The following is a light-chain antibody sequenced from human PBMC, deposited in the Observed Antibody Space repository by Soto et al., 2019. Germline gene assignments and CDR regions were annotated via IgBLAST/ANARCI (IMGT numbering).Light chain of an antibody. CDR3: SSYITSSPSCV. J-gene: IGLJ1*01. CDR2: GVS. V-gene: IGLV2-14*01. CDR1: SSDIGGYNY. Sequence: QSALTQPASVSGSPGQSITISCTGTSSDIGGYNYVSWYQQHPGKAPKLMIYGVSNRPSGVSNRFSGSKSVNAASLTISGLQAEDEADYYCSSYITSSPSCVFGTGTKLTVL.